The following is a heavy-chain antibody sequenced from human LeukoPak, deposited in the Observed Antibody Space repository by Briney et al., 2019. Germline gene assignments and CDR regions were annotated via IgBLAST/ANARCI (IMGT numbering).Heavy chain of an antibody. CDR3: ARYQLRYFDWLPIDY. J-gene: IGHJ4*02. Sequence: PSETLSLTCTVSGGSISSSNYYWGWIRQPPGQGLEWIGNIYYSGSTYYNPSLKSRVTISVDTSKNQFSLKLSSVTAADTAVYYCARYQLRYFDWLPIDYWGQGTLVTVSS. V-gene: IGHV4-39*01. D-gene: IGHD3-9*01. CDR2: IYYSGST. CDR1: GGSISSSNYY.